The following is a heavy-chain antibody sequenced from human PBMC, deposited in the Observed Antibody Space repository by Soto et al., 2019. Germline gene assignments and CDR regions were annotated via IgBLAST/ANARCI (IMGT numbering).Heavy chain of an antibody. Sequence: GASVKVSCKASGYTFTSYDINWVRQATGQGLEWMGGMNPNSGITDFAQKFQGRITMTGNTSISTAYMELSSLRSEDTAVYYCARAPTPKAVQFWALQSEYWFDPWGQGTLVTVSS. D-gene: IGHD3-3*02. CDR2: MNPNSGIT. CDR3: ARAPTPKAVQFWALQSEYWFDP. CDR1: GYTFTSYD. J-gene: IGHJ5*02. V-gene: IGHV1-8*01.